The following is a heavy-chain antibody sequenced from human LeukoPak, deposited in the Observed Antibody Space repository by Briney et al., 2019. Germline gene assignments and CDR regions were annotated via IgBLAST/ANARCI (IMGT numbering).Heavy chain of an antibody. V-gene: IGHV3-74*01. CDR3: ARETPDSSGWD. J-gene: IGHJ4*02. D-gene: IGHD6-19*01. Sequence: QPGGSLRLSCAASGFTFSAYWMHWVRQVPGKGLVWVSRINNDGTATFFADSVKGRFTISRENAKNSLYLQMNSLRAEDTAVYYCARETPDSSGWDWGQGTLVTVSS. CDR1: GFTFSAYW. CDR2: INNDGTAT.